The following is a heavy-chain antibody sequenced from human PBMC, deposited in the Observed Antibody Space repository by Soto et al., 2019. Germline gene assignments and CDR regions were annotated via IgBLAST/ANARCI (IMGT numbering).Heavy chain of an antibody. D-gene: IGHD3-10*01. CDR2: VSSCNDHT. J-gene: IGHJ4*02. Sequence: ASVKVSCKTSGYTFTTSGISWVRQAPGEGLEWMGWVSSCNDHTNYAHNLQGRVTMTTDTSTSTAYMELRGLTSDDTAVYYCARGGGAFDHWGQGALVTVSS. V-gene: IGHV1-18*01. CDR3: ARGGGAFDH. CDR1: GYTFTTSG.